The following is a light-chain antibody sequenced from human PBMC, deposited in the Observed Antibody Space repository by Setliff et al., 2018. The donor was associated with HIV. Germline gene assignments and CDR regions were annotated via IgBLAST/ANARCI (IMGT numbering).Light chain of an antibody. V-gene: IGLV2-14*01. J-gene: IGLJ3*02. Sequence: QSALTQPASVSGSPGQSITISCTGTSSDIGAYDYVSWYRQHPGTAPKLLIYEVSNRPSGVSNRFSGSKSGNTASLTISGLQAEDEADYYCSSYTTTNTLVFGGGTKGTVL. CDR1: SSDIGAYDY. CDR3: SSYTTTNTLV. CDR2: EVS.